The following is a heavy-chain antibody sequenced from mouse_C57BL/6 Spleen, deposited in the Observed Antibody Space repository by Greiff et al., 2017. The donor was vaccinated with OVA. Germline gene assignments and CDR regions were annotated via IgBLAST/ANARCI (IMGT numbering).Heavy chain of an antibody. CDR1: GYSITSGYY. J-gene: IGHJ4*01. Sequence: VQLQQSGPGLVKPSQSLSLTCSVTGYSITSGYYWNWIRQFPGNKLEWMGYISYDGSNNYNPSLKNRISITRDTSKNQFFLKLNSVTTEDTATYYCARFLLGHAMDYGGQGTSVTVSS. CDR3: ARFLLGHAMDY. V-gene: IGHV3-6*01. CDR2: ISYDGSN. D-gene: IGHD2-1*01.